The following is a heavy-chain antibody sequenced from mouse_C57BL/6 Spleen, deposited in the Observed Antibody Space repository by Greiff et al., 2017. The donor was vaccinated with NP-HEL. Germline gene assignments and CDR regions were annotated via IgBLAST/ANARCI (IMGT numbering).Heavy chain of an antibody. J-gene: IGHJ2*01. Sequence: EVKLVESGAELVRPGASVKLSCTASGFNIKDDYMHWVKQRPEQGLEWIGWIDPENGDTEYASKFQGKATITADTSSNTAYLQLSSLTSEDTAVYYCTTGYGNYGDYWGQGTTLTVSS. CDR1: GFNIKDDY. V-gene: IGHV14-4*01. D-gene: IGHD2-1*01. CDR3: TTGYGNYGDY. CDR2: IDPENGDT.